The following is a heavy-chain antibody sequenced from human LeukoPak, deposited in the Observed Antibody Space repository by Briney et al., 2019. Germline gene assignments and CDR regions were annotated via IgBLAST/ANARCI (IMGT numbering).Heavy chain of an antibody. Sequence: GGSLRLSCAASGFTFRTYWMHWVRQAPGKGLEWVAVISYDGSNKYYADSVKGRFTISRDNSKNTLSLQMNSLRAEDTAVYYCAKQGYCSSTSCHNSPYFDYWGQGTLVTVSS. CDR1: GFTFRTYW. D-gene: IGHD2-2*02. CDR3: AKQGYCSSTSCHNSPYFDY. V-gene: IGHV3-30*18. J-gene: IGHJ4*02. CDR2: ISYDGSNK.